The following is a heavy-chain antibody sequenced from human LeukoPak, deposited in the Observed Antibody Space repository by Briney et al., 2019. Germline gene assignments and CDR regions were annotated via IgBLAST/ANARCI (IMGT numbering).Heavy chain of an antibody. D-gene: IGHD5-24*01. CDR1: GGTFSSYA. V-gene: IGHV1-69*13. J-gene: IGHJ4*02. Sequence: ASVKVSCKASGGTFSSYAISWVRQAPGQGLEWMGGIIPIFGTANYAQKFQGRVTITADESTSTAYMELSSLRSEDTAVYYCASTGRDGCNYADYWGQGTLVTVSS. CDR3: ASTGRDGCNYADY. CDR2: IIPIFGTA.